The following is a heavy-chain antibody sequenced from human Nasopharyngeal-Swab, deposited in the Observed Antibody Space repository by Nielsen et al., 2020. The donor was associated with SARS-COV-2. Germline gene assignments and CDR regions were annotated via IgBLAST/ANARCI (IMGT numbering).Heavy chain of an antibody. CDR2: IIPIFGTA. J-gene: IGHJ6*03. V-gene: IGHV1-69*13. D-gene: IGHD1-26*01. Sequence: SVKVSCKASGGTFSSYAISWVRQTPGQGLEWMGGIIPIFGTANYAQKFQGRVTITADESTSTAYMELSSLRSEDTAVYYCAVGATGYYYMDVWGKGTTVTVSS. CDR3: AVGATGYYYMDV. CDR1: GGTFSSYA.